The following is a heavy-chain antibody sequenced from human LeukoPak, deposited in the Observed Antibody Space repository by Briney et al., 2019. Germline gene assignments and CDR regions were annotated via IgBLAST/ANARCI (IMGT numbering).Heavy chain of an antibody. D-gene: IGHD6-19*01. V-gene: IGHV3-33*06. CDR3: AKEAIAVAGSQPFDY. J-gene: IGHJ4*02. CDR2: IWYDGSNK. CDR1: GFTFSSYG. Sequence: PGRPLRLSCAASGFTFSSYGMHWVRQAPGKGLEWVAVIWYDGSNKYYADSVKGRFTISRDNSKNTLYLQMNSLRAEDTAVYYCAKEAIAVAGSQPFDYWGQGTLVTVSS.